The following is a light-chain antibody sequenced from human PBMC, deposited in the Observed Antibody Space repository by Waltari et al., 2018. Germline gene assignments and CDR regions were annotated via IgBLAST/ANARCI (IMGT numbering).Light chain of an antibody. Sequence: DILLTPSPGTLSLSPGERATLSCRARQSVSKYLAWYQQTPGQAPRLLIYDASSRASGIPDRFSGSVSGTDFSLTISRLEPEDFAVYYCQKYVSLPATFGQGTKVEI. CDR2: DAS. CDR3: QKYVSLPAT. V-gene: IGKV3-20*01. CDR1: QSVSKY. J-gene: IGKJ1*01.